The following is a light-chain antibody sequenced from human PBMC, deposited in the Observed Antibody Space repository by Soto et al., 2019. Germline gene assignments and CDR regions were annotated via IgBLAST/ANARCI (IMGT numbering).Light chain of an antibody. Sequence: QSVLTQPPSVSGAPGQRVTISCTGSSSNIGAGYDVHWYQQLPGTAPKLLIYGNSNRPSGVPDRFSGFKPGTSSSVAITGLQAEYESDYYCQSYDSSLSGHVVFGGGTKLTVL. CDR3: QSYDSSLSGHVV. CDR2: GNS. V-gene: IGLV1-40*01. CDR1: SSNIGAGYD. J-gene: IGLJ2*01.